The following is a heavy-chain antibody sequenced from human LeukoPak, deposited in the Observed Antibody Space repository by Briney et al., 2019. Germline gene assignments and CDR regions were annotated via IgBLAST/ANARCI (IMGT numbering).Heavy chain of an antibody. D-gene: IGHD3-10*01. CDR1: GGSISIYY. Sequence: SETLSLTCTVSGGSISIYYWSWIRQPPGKGLEWVVDIYYSGSTNYNPPLKSRVTISLDTSTNQFSLKLSSVPAPDTAVYYCARDHYGAGRKVPTPKNWFDPWGQGTLVTVSS. V-gene: IGHV4-59*01. CDR2: IYYSGST. CDR3: ARDHYGAGRKVPTPKNWFDP. J-gene: IGHJ5*02.